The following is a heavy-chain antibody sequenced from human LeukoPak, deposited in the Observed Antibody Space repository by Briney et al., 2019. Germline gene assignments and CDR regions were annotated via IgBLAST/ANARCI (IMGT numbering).Heavy chain of an antibody. V-gene: IGHV3-23*01. CDR2: ISSGGGST. J-gene: IGHJ5*02. CDR1: GFTFSHYA. CDR3: AKMTGYFGAFDP. Sequence: GGSLRLSCAASGFTFSHYAMTWVRQAPGKGREWVSAISSGGGSTYYADSLKGRFTLSRDNSKNPLFLQMNTLRAEDTAVYYLAKMTGYFGAFDPWGHGTLATVSS. D-gene: IGHD3-9*01.